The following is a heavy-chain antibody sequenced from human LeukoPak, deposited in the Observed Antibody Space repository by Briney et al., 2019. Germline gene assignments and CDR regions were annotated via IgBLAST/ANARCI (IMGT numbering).Heavy chain of an antibody. CDR1: GFTFSSYS. D-gene: IGHD3-3*01. CDR2: ISSSSSYI. CDR3: ASYYDFWSGYYTYYFDY. V-gene: IGHV3-21*01. J-gene: IGHJ4*02. Sequence: PEGSLRLSCAASGFTFSSYSMNWVRQAPGKGLEWVSSISSSSSYIYYADSVKGRFTISRDNAKNSLYLQMNSLRAEDTAVYYCASYYDFWSGYYTYYFDYWGQGTLVTVSS.